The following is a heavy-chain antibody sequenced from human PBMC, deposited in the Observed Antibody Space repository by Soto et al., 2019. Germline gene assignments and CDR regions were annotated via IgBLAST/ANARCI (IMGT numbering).Heavy chain of an antibody. J-gene: IGHJ6*02. CDR3: VRGDTGYYYGMDV. D-gene: IGHD2-8*02. CDR2: INPNSGGT. Sequence: ASVKVSCKASGYTFTGYYMHWVRQAPGQGLEWMGWINPNSGGTNYAQKFQGWVTMTRDTSISTAYMELSRLRSDDTAVYYCVRGDTGYYYGMDVWGQATTGTVSS. V-gene: IGHV1-2*04. CDR1: GYTFTGYY.